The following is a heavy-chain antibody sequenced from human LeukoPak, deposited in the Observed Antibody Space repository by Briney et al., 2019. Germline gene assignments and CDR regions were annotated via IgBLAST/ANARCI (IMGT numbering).Heavy chain of an antibody. CDR3: ARGGSSGYGYYYYGMDV. J-gene: IGHJ6*04. V-gene: IGHV1-69*13. D-gene: IGHD6-19*01. CDR2: IIPIFGTA. Sequence: SVKVSCKASGGTFSSYAISWVRQAPGQGLEWMGGIIPIFGTANYAQKFQGRVTITADESTSTAYMELSSLRSEDTAVHYCARGGSSGYGYYYYGMDVWGKGTTVTVSS. CDR1: GGTFSSYA.